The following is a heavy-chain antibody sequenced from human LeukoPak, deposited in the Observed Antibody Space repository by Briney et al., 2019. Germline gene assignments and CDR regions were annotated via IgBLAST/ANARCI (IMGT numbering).Heavy chain of an antibody. V-gene: IGHV4-34*01. D-gene: IGHD1-26*01. J-gene: IGHJ4*02. Sequence: SETLSLTCAVYGGSFSGYYWSWIRQPPGKGLEWTGEINHSGSTNYNPSLKSRVTISVDTSKNQFSLKLSSVTAADTAVYYCARGLVGATNWGQGTLVTVSS. CDR3: ARGLVGATN. CDR2: INHSGST. CDR1: GGSFSGYY.